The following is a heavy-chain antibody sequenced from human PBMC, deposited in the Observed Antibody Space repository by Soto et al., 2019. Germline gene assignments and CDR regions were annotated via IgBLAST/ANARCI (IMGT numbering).Heavy chain of an antibody. CDR3: VKGGTSVSSAGFDY. CDR1: VFTFISYS. J-gene: IGHJ4*02. D-gene: IGHD3-22*01. Sequence: PGWSLRLSCSSSVFTFISYSMHWVRQAPGKGLEFVSVIRNNGISTYYADSVKGRFTISRDNSKNTLSLQMRSLRPEDTAVYYCVKGGTSVSSAGFDYWGLGTLVTVSS. CDR2: IRNNGIST. V-gene: IGHV3-64D*06.